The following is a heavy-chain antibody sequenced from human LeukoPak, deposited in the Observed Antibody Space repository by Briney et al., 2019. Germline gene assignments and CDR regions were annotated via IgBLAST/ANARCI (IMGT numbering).Heavy chain of an antibody. V-gene: IGHV4-4*07. Sequence: SETLSLTCTVSRGSISSYYWSWIRQPAGKRLEWIGRVYASGSTNYNPSLKSRVTMSVDTSKNQFSLKLSSVTAADTAVYYCARETGNYGAYQTLIDYWGQGTLVTVSS. CDR1: RGSISSYY. CDR2: VYASGST. D-gene: IGHD4-17*01. CDR3: ARETGNYGAYQTLIDY. J-gene: IGHJ4*02.